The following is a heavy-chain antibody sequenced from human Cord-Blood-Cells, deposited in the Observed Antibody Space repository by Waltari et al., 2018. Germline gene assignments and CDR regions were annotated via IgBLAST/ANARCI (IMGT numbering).Heavy chain of an antibody. CDR1: GFHFSSYA. CDR3: ARDKAGTTQGAFDI. Sequence: QVQLVESGGGVVQPGRSLRLSCAAVGFHFSSYATTWVRQAPGKGLEWVAVISYDGSNKYYADSVKGRFTISRDNSKNTLYLQMNSLRAEDTAVYYCARDKAGTTQGAFDIWGQGTMVTVSS. V-gene: IGHV3-30-3*01. J-gene: IGHJ3*02. CDR2: ISYDGSNK. D-gene: IGHD1-1*01.